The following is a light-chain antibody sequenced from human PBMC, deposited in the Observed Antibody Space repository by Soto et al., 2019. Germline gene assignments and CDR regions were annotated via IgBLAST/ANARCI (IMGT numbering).Light chain of an antibody. CDR2: SNN. J-gene: IGLJ3*02. Sequence: QSVLTQPPSASGTPDQRVTISCSGISSNIGSNTVNWYQQLPGTAPKLLIYSNNQRPSGVPDRFSGSKSGTSASLAISGLQSEDEADYYCAAWDDSLNGVMFGGGTKLTVL. V-gene: IGLV1-44*01. CDR3: AAWDDSLNGVM. CDR1: SSNIGSNT.